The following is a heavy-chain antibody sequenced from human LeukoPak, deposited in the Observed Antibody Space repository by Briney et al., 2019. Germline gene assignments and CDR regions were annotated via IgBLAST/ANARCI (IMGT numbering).Heavy chain of an antibody. CDR3: AKDLPAKYCSGGSCSAFDI. D-gene: IGHD2-15*01. Sequence: GGSLRLSCAASGFTFSTYAMSWVRQAPGKGLEYVSTISGNGFRTYYADSVRGRFTISRDNSKNTVYLQMNTLRGEDTAVYYCAKDLPAKYCSGGSCSAFDIWGQGTMVTVSS. V-gene: IGHV3-23*01. CDR1: GFTFSTYA. CDR2: ISGNGFRT. J-gene: IGHJ3*02.